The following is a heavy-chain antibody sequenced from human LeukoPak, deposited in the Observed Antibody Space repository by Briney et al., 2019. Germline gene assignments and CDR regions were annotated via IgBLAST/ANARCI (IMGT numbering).Heavy chain of an antibody. V-gene: IGHV4-59*11. Sequence: SETLSLTCTVSGGSISSHYWSWIRQPPGKGLEWIGYIYYSGSTNYNPSLKSRVTISVDTSKNQFSLKLSSVTAADTAVYYCAREKEGSGYGYWGQGTLVTVSS. CDR2: IYYSGST. CDR3: AREKEGSGYGY. CDR1: GGSISSHY. D-gene: IGHD3-22*01. J-gene: IGHJ4*02.